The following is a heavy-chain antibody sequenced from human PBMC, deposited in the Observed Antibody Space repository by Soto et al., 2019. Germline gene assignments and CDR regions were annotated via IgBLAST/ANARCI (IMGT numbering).Heavy chain of an antibody. V-gene: IGHV2-26*01. CDR1: GISLSNDRTG. CDR2: IFSNDEK. CDR3: ARILRNNHHPPDY. J-gene: IGHJ4*02. Sequence: QVTLKESGPVLVKPTETLTLTCTVSGISLSNDRTGVSWIRQPPGKALEWLAHIFSNDEKSHSTSLKSRRTISXDTSKSQVVLTMTNVDPVDTAKYYCARILRNNHHPPDYWGQGTLVTVSS.